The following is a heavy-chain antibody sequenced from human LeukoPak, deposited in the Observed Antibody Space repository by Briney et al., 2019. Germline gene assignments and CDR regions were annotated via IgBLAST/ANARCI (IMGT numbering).Heavy chain of an antibody. CDR2: INHSGST. J-gene: IGHJ6*03. D-gene: IGHD3-22*01. V-gene: IGHV4-34*01. Sequence: PSETLSLTCAVYGGSFSGYYWTWIRQPPGKGLEWIGEINHSGSTNYNPSLKSRVTISVDTSKNQFSLKLSSVTAADTAVYYCAREQYYDSSGYYYYYYYMDVWGKGTTVTISS. CDR1: GGSFSGYY. CDR3: AREQYYDSSGYYYYYYYMDV.